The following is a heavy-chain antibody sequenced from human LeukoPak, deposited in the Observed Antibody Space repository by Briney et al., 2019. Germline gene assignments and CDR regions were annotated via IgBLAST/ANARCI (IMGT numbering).Heavy chain of an antibody. CDR1: GGSISSYF. J-gene: IGHJ4*02. V-gene: IGHV4-4*07. D-gene: IGHD1/OR15-1a*01. CDR2: VYNSGST. CDR3: ARTGTPGPIFDY. Sequence: SETLSLTCTVSGGSISSYFWTWTRQPAGKGLEWIGRVYNSGSTNYNPSLKSRVTMSLDTSNNQFSLKLTSVTAADTAVYYCARTGTPGPIFDYWGQGILVTVSS.